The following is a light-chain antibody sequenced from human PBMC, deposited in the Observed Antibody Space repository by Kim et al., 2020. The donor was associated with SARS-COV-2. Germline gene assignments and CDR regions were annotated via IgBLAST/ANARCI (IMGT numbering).Light chain of an antibody. CDR1: QSISSW. Sequence: ASVGDSVTITCRASQSISSWLAWYQQKPEKAPKLLIQKASSLESGVPSRFSGSGSGTEFTLTISSLQPDDFATYYCQQYVGYSWTFGQGTKVEIK. V-gene: IGKV1-5*03. CDR2: KAS. CDR3: QQYVGYSWT. J-gene: IGKJ1*01.